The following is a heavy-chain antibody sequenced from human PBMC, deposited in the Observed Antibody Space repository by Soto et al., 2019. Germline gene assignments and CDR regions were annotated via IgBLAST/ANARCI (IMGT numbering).Heavy chain of an antibody. CDR1: GFTFTSSP. D-gene: IGHD4-4*01. V-gene: IGHV3-23*01. Sequence: EVQLLESGGGLVQPGGSLRLSCAASGFTFTSSPMTWVRQAPGKGLEWVSAIGYSGVTTYYADSVRGRFTISRDNSKNTLYLQMNSLRAEDTAVYYCAKGVTTDYWGQGTLVTVSS. CDR3: AKGVTTDY. J-gene: IGHJ4*02. CDR2: IGYSGVTT.